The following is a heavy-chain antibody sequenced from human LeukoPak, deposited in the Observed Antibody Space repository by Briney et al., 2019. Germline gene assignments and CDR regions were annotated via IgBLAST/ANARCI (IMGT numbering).Heavy chain of an antibody. CDR3: ARYYYGSGSYYKGFDY. D-gene: IGHD3-10*01. J-gene: IGHJ4*02. V-gene: IGHV4-30-2*01. CDR1: GGSISSGGYS. CDR2: IYHSGST. Sequence: SETLSLTCAVSGGSISSGGYSWSWIRQPPGKGLEWIGYIYHSGSTYYNPSLKSRVTISVDRSKNQFSLKLSFVTAADTAVYYCARYYYGSGSYYKGFDYWGQGTLVTVSS.